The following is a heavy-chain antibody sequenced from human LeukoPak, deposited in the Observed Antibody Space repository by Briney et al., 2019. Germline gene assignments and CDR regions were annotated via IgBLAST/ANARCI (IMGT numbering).Heavy chain of an antibody. CDR3: TTDPVSLYYYDGHDAFDI. J-gene: IGHJ3*02. D-gene: IGHD3-22*01. CDR2: IKSKTDGGTT. Sequence: GGSLRLSCAASGFTFSNAWMSWVRQAPGKGLEWVGRIKSKTDGGTTDYAAPVKGRFTISRDDSKNTLYLQMNSLKTEDTAVYYCTTDPVSLYYYDGHDAFDIWGQGTMVTVSS. CDR1: GFTFSNAW. V-gene: IGHV3-15*01.